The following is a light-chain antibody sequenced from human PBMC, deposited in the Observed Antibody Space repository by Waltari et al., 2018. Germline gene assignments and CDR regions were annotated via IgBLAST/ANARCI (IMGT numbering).Light chain of an antibody. V-gene: IGLV2-8*01. CDR2: YVT. CDR3: SSYAGSNMVV. CDR1: SSDVGGYSY. Sequence: QSALTQPPSASGSPGQSVTISCTGTSSDVGGYSYVSWYQQYPGRAPKLIIYYVTKRPAGVPDRFSGSKSGNPASLTVSGLQAEEEADYYCSSYAGSNMVVCGGGTKLTVL. J-gene: IGLJ3*02.